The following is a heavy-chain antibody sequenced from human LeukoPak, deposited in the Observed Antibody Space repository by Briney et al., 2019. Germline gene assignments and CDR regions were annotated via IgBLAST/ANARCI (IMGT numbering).Heavy chain of an antibody. D-gene: IGHD3-10*01. V-gene: IGHV4-59*01. CDR2: VYYSGST. J-gene: IGHJ4*02. Sequence: SETLSLTCTVSGGSISTYYWSWIRQPPGKGLEWIGYVYYSGSTNYNPSLMSRVTISVDTSENQFSLKLSSVTAADTAMYYCARSELLWFGKVNSGFDFWGQGTLVTVSS. CDR1: GGSISTYY. CDR3: ARSELLWFGKVNSGFDF.